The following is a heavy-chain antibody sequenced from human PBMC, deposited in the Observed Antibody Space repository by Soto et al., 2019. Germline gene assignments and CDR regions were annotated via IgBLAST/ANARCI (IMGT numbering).Heavy chain of an antibody. CDR1: GFTFDDYA. CDR3: ANSAGATPAYHFDY. V-gene: IGHV3-9*01. CDR2: ISWNSGSI. Sequence: EVQLVESGGGLVQPGRSLRLSCAASGFTFDDYAMHWVRQAPGKGLEWFSGISWNSGSIGYADSVKGRFTISRDNAKNSLYLQMNTLRAEDTALYYCANSAGATPAYHFDYWGQGTLVTVSS. J-gene: IGHJ4*02. D-gene: IGHD1-26*01.